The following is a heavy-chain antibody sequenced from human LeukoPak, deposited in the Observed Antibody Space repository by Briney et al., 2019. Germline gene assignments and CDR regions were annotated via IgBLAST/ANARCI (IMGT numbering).Heavy chain of an antibody. D-gene: IGHD6-13*01. Sequence: GGSLRLSCAASGFTFSTYNMNWVRQAPGKGLEWVSSITSSSSYTFYAGSVKGRFTISRDNSKNTLYLQMNSLRAEDTAVYYCAREGTKYSSTYYYYLDVWGKGTTVTVSS. CDR1: GFTFSTYN. V-gene: IGHV3-21*01. CDR2: ITSSSSYT. CDR3: AREGTKYSSTYYYYLDV. J-gene: IGHJ6*03.